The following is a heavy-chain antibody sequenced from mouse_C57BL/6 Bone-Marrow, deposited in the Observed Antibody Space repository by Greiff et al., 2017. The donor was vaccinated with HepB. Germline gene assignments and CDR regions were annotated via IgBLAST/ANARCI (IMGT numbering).Heavy chain of an antibody. CDR3: ARHPLMMRGYYAMDY. CDR2: ISSGGSYT. D-gene: IGHD2-3*01. CDR1: GFTFSSYC. Sequence: DVQLQESGGDLVKPGGSLKLSCAASGFTFSSYCMSLVRQTPDKRLEWVATISSGGSYTYYPDSVKGRFTISRDNAKNTLYLKMSSLKSEDTAMYHCARHPLMMRGYYAMDYWGQGTSVTVSS. J-gene: IGHJ4*01. V-gene: IGHV5-6*01.